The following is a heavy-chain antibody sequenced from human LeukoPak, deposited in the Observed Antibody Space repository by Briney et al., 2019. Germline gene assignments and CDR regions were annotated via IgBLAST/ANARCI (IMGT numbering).Heavy chain of an antibody. V-gene: IGHV3-21*01. D-gene: IGHD6-13*01. Sequence: PGGSLRLSCAASGFTFSSYSMNWVRQAPGKGLEWVSSISSSSSYIYYADSVKGRFTISRDNAKNSLYLQMNSLRAEDTAVYYCARGRGIAAAGYYYYYGMDVWGQGTTVTVSS. CDR3: ARGRGIAAAGYYYYYGMDV. J-gene: IGHJ6*02. CDR1: GFTFSSYS. CDR2: ISSSSSYI.